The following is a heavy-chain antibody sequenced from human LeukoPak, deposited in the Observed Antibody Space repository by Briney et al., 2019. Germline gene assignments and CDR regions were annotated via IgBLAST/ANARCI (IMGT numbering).Heavy chain of an antibody. CDR3: VGNYYDSSGLGY. V-gene: IGHV3-21*01. CDR2: ISSSGAYI. CDR1: GFTFSTYS. Sequence: PGGSLRLSCAASGFTFSTYSMNWVRQAPGKGLECVSSISSSGAYIYYADSVKGRFTISRDNAKKSLYLQMNSLRAEDTAIYYCVGNYYDSSGLGYWGQGTLVTVSS. J-gene: IGHJ4*02. D-gene: IGHD3-22*01.